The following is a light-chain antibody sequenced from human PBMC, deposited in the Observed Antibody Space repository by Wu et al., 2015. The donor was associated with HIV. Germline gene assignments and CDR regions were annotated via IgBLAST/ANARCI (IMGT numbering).Light chain of an antibody. J-gene: IGKJ2*01. CDR3: QQYGTSPYT. Sequence: GQAPTALHXCASSRPAGIPTTGSVASGSGTDFTLTVSRLEPEDSAVYYCQQYGTSPYTFGQGTKLEIK. CDR2: AS. V-gene: IGKV3-20*01.